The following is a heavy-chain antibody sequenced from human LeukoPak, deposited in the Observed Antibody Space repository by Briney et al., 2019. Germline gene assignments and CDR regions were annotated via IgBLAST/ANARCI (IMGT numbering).Heavy chain of an antibody. CDR2: INPSGGST. CDR3: ATAREKRGYSYGF. V-gene: IGHV1-46*01. CDR1: GYTFTSYY. J-gene: IGHJ4*02. Sequence: ASVKVSCKASGYTFTSYYMHWVRQAPGQGLEWMGIINPSGGSTSYAQKFQGRVTMTRDTSTSTVYMELSSLRSEDTAVYYCATAREKRGYSYGFWGQGTLVTVSS. D-gene: IGHD5-18*01.